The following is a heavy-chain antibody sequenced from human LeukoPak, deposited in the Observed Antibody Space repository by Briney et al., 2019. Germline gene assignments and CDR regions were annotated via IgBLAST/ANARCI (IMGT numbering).Heavy chain of an antibody. CDR2: ISGSGGST. V-gene: IGHV3-23*01. CDR1: GFTFSSYA. D-gene: IGHD3-22*01. Sequence: AGSLRLSCAASGFTFSSYAMSWVRQAPGKGLEWVSAISGSGGSTYYADSVKGRFTIARDNSKNTLYLQMNSLRAEDTAVYYCAKDRWSYYDSSGYNWGQGTLVTVSS. J-gene: IGHJ4*02. CDR3: AKDRWSYYDSSGYN.